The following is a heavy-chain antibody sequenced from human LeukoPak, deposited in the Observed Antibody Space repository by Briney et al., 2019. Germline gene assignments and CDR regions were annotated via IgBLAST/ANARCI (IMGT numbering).Heavy chain of an antibody. CDR1: GFTFSSYA. CDR3: AKQTGGSCYSGFDS. V-gene: IGHV3-23*01. J-gene: IGHJ4*02. Sequence: PGGSLRLSCAASGFTFSSYAMSWVRQAPGKGLEWVSDICGNNGNTYYADSVKGRFTISRDNSKYTLYLQMNSLRAEDTAVYYCAKQTGGSCYSGFDSWGQGTLVTVST. D-gene: IGHD2-15*01. CDR2: ICGNNGNT.